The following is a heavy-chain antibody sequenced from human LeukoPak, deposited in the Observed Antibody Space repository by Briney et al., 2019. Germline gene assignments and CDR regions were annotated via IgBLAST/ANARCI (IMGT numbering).Heavy chain of an antibody. Sequence: PSQTLSLTCTVSGGSISSGSYYWSWIRQPAGKGLEWIGRIYTSGSTNYNPSLKSRVTISVDTSKNQFSRKLSSVTAADTAVYYCAQLGKKDYWGQGTLVTVSS. CDR1: GGSISSGSYY. J-gene: IGHJ4*02. CDR3: AQLGKKDY. D-gene: IGHD7-27*01. CDR2: IYTSGST. V-gene: IGHV4-61*02.